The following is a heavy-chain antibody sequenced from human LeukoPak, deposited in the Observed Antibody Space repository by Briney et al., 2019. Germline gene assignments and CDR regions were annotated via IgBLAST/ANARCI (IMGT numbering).Heavy chain of an antibody. CDR3: ARATYYYDSSGYYMATPPDY. D-gene: IGHD3-22*01. Sequence: ASVKVSCKASGYTFTGYYMHWVRQAPGQGLEWMGRINPNSGGTNYAQKFQGRVTMTRDTSISTAYMELSRLRSDDTAVYYCARATYYYDSSGYYMATPPDYWGQGTLVTVSS. CDR2: INPNSGGT. J-gene: IGHJ4*02. V-gene: IGHV1-2*06. CDR1: GYTFTGYY.